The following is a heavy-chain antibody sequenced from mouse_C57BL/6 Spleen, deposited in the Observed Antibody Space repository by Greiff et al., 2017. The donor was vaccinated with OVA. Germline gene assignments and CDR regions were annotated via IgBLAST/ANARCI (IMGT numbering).Heavy chain of an antibody. V-gene: IGHV1-69*01. CDR3: ARNYCGSRGYFDV. Sequence: QVQLQQPGAELVMPGASVKLSCKASGYTFTSYWMHWVKQRPGQGLEWIGEIDPSDSYTNYNQKFKGKSTLTVDKSSSTAYMQLSSLTSEDSAVYYCARNYCGSRGYFDVWGTGTTVTVSA. CDR1: GYTFTSYW. CDR2: IDPSDSYT. D-gene: IGHD1-1*01. J-gene: IGHJ1*03.